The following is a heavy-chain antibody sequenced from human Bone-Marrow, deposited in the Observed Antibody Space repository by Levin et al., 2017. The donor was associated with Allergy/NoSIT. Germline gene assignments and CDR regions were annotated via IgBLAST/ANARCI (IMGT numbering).Heavy chain of an antibody. J-gene: IGHJ4*02. CDR2: INPDNGGS. CDR1: GYTFTGHN. Sequence: LGESLKISCRASGYTFTGHNIHWVRRAPGQGLEWMGRINPDNGGSIYAQNFQDRVIMTRDTSFDTVYLELITLTSDDTAIYFCTRSWIKIWTPDFDYWGQGTLVTVSS. V-gene: IGHV1-2*06. D-gene: IGHD3/OR15-3a*01. CDR3: TRSWIKIWTPDFDY.